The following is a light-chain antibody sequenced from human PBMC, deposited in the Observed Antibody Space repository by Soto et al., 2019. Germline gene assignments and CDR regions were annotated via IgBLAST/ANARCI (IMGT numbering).Light chain of an antibody. CDR3: ASWDDSLNGVV. Sequence: QPVLTQPPSASATPGQRVTISCSGSSSNIERNTVSWYQQFSGTAPKVIIYSNNQRPSGVPDRFSGSRSGTSASLAISGLQTEDEAYYYCASWDDSLNGVVFGAGTKLTVL. CDR1: SSNIERNT. CDR2: SNN. V-gene: IGLV1-44*01. J-gene: IGLJ3*02.